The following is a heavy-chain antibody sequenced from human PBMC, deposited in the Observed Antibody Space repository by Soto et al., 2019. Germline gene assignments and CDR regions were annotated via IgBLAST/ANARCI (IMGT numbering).Heavy chain of an antibody. V-gene: IGHV1-58*01. CDR3: AAVREEGAIGTGYYYYGMDV. CDR1: GFPFTTSA. D-gene: IGHD1-26*01. CDR2: IVVGSGNT. Sequence: QMQLVQSGPEVTKPGTSMKVSCKASGFPFTTSAVQWVRQARGQRLEWIGWIVVGSGNTNYAQKFQERVTITRDMSTSTAYMELSSLRYEDTAVYYCAAVREEGAIGTGYYYYGMDVWGQGTTVTVSS. J-gene: IGHJ6*02.